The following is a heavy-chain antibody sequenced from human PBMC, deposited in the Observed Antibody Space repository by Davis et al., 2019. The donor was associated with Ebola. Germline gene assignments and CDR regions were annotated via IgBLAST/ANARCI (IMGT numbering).Heavy chain of an antibody. J-gene: IGHJ4*02. D-gene: IGHD2-21*02. CDR2: FDPEDGET. CDR1: GGTFSSYA. V-gene: IGHV1-24*01. Sequence: ASVKVSCKASGGTFSSYAISWVRQAPGKGLEWMGGFDPEDGETIYAQKFQGRVTMTEDTSTDTAYMELSSLRSEDTAVYYCATMQYCGGDCYGLDYWGQGTLVTVSS. CDR3: ATMQYCGGDCYGLDY.